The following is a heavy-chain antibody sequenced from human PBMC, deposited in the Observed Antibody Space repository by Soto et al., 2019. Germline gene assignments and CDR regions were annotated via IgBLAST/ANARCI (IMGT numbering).Heavy chain of an antibody. CDR3: ARDWIGYCSGGSCYSGP. D-gene: IGHD2-15*01. J-gene: IGHJ5*02. CDR1: GYTFTSYG. V-gene: IGHV1-18*01. CDR2: ISAYNGNT. Sequence: ASVKVSCKASGYTFTSYGISWVRQAPGQGLEWMGWISAYNGNTNYAQKLQGRVTMTTDTSTSTAYMELRSLRSDDTAVYYCARDWIGYCSGGSCYSGPWGQGTLVTVSS.